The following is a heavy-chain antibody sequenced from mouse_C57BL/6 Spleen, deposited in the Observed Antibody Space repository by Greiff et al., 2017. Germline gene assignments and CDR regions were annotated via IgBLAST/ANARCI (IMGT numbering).Heavy chain of an antibody. V-gene: IGHV1-53*01. CDR2: INPSNGGT. CDR1: GYTFTSYW. D-gene: IGHD1-1*01. J-gene: IGHJ4*01. CDR3: ARSEYYGRFYYAMDY. Sequence: QVQLQQPGTELVKPGASVKLSCKASGYTFTSYWMHWVKQRPGQGLEWIGNINPSNGGTNYNEKFKSKATLTVDKSSSTAYMQLSSLTSEDSAVYYCARSEYYGRFYYAMDYWGQGTSVTVSS.